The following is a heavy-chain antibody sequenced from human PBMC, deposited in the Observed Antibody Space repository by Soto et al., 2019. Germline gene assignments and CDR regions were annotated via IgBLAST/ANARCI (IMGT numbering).Heavy chain of an antibody. CDR1: GGSISSGGYS. Sequence: QLQLQESGSGLVKPSQTLSLTCAVSGGSISSGGYSWSWLRQPPGKGLEWIGYIYHSGSTYYNPSLKSRVTISVDRSTNQLSLQPPSATAAATPVYFCARVPAYWGQGTLVTVSS. CDR3: ARVPAY. J-gene: IGHJ4*02. CDR2: IYHSGST. V-gene: IGHV4-30-2*01.